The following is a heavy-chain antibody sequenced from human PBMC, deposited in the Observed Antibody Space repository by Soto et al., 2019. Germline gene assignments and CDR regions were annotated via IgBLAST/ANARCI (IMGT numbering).Heavy chain of an antibody. CDR1: GGTFSSYA. CDR3: ARGSSIAAXEXXYYGMDV. D-gene: IGHD6-6*01. CDR2: IIPIFGTA. J-gene: IGHJ6*02. Sequence: QVQLVQSGAEVKKPGSSVKVSCKASGGTFSSYAISXVRQAPGQGLEWMGGIIPIFGTANYAQKFQGRVTITADESTSTAYMELSSLRSEDTAVYYCARGSSIAAXEXXYYGMDVWGQGTTVTVSS. V-gene: IGHV1-69*01.